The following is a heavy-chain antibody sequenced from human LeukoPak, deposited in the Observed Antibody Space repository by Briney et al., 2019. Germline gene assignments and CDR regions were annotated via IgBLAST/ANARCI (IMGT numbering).Heavy chain of an antibody. D-gene: IGHD2-2*01. CDR3: AARDGLIPAATSYFDY. Sequence: SETLSLTCAVYGWSLSGYYWSWIRQPPGKGLEWIREINHSGSTNYNPSLKSRVTISVDTSKNQFSLKLSSVTAADTAVYYCAARDGLIPAATSYFDYWGQGTLVTVSS. CDR1: GWSLSGYY. CDR2: INHSGST. V-gene: IGHV4-34*01. J-gene: IGHJ4*02.